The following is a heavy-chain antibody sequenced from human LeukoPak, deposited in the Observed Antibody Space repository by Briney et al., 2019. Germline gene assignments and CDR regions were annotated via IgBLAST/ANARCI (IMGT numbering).Heavy chain of an antibody. V-gene: IGHV4-59*01. CDR3: ARDSGKWELLGQDAFDI. Sequence: PSETLSLTCTVSGGSISSYYWSWIHQPPGKGLEWIGNIYHSGSTYYNPSLKSRVTISVDTSKNQFSLKLSSVTAADTAVYYCARDSGKWELLGQDAFDIWGQGTMVTVSS. D-gene: IGHD1-26*01. J-gene: IGHJ3*02. CDR1: GGSISSYY. CDR2: IYHSGST.